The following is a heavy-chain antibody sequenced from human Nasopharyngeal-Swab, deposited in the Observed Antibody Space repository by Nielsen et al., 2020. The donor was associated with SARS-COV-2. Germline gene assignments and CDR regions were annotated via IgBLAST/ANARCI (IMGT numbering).Heavy chain of an antibody. CDR1: GFTFSSYA. CDR2: IYSGGSST. Sequence: GESLKISCAASGFTFSSYAMSWVRQAPGKGLEWVSVIYSGGSSTYYADSVKGRFTISRDNSKNTLYLQMNSLRAEDTAVYYCAKEDTAMVIFDYWGQGTLVTVS. J-gene: IGHJ4*02. V-gene: IGHV3-23*03. D-gene: IGHD5-18*01. CDR3: AKEDTAMVIFDY.